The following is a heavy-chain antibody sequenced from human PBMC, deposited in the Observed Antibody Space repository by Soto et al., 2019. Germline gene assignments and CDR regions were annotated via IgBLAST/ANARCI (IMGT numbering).Heavy chain of an antibody. CDR3: ARGGYYFDSSRYRGIDAFDI. Sequence: ASVKVSCKASGYTFTSYYMHWVRQAPGQGLEWMGIINPSGGSTTYAQKFQGRVTMTRDTSTYTVYMELSSLRSEDTAVYYCARGGYYFDSSRYRGIDAFDIWGQGTMVTVSS. CDR1: GYTFTSYY. D-gene: IGHD3-22*01. J-gene: IGHJ3*02. CDR2: INPSGGST. V-gene: IGHV1-46*01.